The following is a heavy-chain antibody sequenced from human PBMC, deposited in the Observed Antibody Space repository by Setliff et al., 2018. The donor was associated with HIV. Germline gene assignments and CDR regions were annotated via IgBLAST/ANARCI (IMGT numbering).Heavy chain of an antibody. CDR2: IFNSGSA. D-gene: IGHD3-10*01. CDR3: ASVHSYWGTDYYYYMDV. CDR1: DDSINSGAYY. J-gene: IGHJ6*03. V-gene: IGHV4-31*11. Sequence: SETLSLTCAVADDSINSGAYYWSWIRQHPGKGLDWIGYIFNSGSASYNPSLKSRLSVSIDTSKKVFSLKLSSVTAADTAVYFCASVHSYWGTDYYYYMDVWGKGTTVTVSS.